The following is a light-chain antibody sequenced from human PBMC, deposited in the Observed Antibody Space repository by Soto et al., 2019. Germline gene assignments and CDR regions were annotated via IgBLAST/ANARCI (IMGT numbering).Light chain of an antibody. CDR3: QQYNNWPRT. CDR2: GAS. Sequence: EIMLSQSPATLSLTPGERATLSCRASQSVSSSQLAWYHQKPGQAPRLLIYGASTRATGIPARFSGSGSGTEFTLTIDSLQSEDFAVYYCQQYNNWPRTFGQGTMA. CDR1: QSVSSS. V-gene: IGKV3-15*01. J-gene: IGKJ1*01.